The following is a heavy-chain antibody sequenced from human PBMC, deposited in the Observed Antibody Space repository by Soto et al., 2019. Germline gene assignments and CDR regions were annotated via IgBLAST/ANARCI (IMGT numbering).Heavy chain of an antibody. D-gene: IGHD3-10*01. J-gene: IGHJ6*03. CDR3: ARALYYYGSGSYWEDYYYYYYMDV. CDR1: GYTFTTHG. Sequence: GASVKVPCKASGYTFTTHGISWVRQAPGQRLGRVGWISAYNGNTNYAQKLQGRVTMTTDTSTSTAYMELRSLRSDDTAVYYCARALYYYGSGSYWEDYYYYYYMDVWGKGTTVTVSS. CDR2: ISAYNGNT. V-gene: IGHV1-18*01.